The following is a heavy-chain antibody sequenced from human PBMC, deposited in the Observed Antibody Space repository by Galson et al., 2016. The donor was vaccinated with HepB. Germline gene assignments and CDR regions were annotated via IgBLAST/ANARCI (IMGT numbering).Heavy chain of an antibody. Sequence: SLRLSCAASGFIFDNYAMHWVRQTPGKGLEWVSGISWNSNNLAYADSVKGRFTISRDNAKKYLYLQMNSLRPEDTALYYCVKDGGGALRSYYLDYWGQGTLVTVSS. J-gene: IGHJ4*02. CDR3: VKDGGGALRSYYLDY. D-gene: IGHD3-16*01. V-gene: IGHV3-9*01. CDR1: GFIFDNYA. CDR2: ISWNSNNL.